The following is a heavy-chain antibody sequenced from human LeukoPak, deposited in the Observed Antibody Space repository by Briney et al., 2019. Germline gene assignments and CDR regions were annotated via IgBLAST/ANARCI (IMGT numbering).Heavy chain of an antibody. Sequence: SETLSLTCTVSGGSISSYYWSWIRQPPGKGLEWIGYIYNSGSTNYNPSLKSRVTIPVDTSKNQFSLKLSSVTAADTAVYYCARGRSYCIDYWGQGTLVTVSS. CDR3: ARGRSYCIDY. D-gene: IGHD1-26*01. J-gene: IGHJ4*02. CDR2: IYNSGST. CDR1: GGSISSYY. V-gene: IGHV4-59*01.